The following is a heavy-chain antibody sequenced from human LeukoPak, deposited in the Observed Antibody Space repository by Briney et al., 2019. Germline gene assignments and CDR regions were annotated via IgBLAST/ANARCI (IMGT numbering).Heavy chain of an antibody. Sequence: SETLSLTCTVSGGSISSSSYYWGWIRQPPGKGLEWIGSIYYSGSTYYNPSLKSRVTISVDTSKNQFSLKLSSVTAAGTAVYYCAVSYSSGWILNWFDPWGQGTLVTVSS. V-gene: IGHV4-39*07. D-gene: IGHD6-25*01. CDR1: GGSISSSSYY. CDR3: AVSYSSGWILNWFDP. CDR2: IYYSGST. J-gene: IGHJ5*02.